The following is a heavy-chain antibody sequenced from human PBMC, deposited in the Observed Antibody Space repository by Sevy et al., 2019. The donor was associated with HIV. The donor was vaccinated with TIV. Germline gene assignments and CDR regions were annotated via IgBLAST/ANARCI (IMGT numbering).Heavy chain of an antibody. CDR2: INPNSGGT. CDR3: ARPLTYYYDSSGYYSEYFQH. CDR1: GYTFTGYY. D-gene: IGHD3-22*01. Sequence: ASVKVSCKASGYTFTGYYMQWVRQAPGQGLEWMGWINPNSGGTNYAQKFQGRVTMTRDTSISTAYMELSRLRSDDTAVYYCARPLTYYYDSSGYYSEYFQHWGQGTLVTVSS. V-gene: IGHV1-2*02. J-gene: IGHJ1*01.